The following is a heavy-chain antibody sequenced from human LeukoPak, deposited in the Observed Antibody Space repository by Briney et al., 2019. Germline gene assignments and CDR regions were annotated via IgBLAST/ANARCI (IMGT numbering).Heavy chain of an antibody. V-gene: IGHV4-61*02. CDR2: IYTSGST. D-gene: IGHD3-3*01. Sequence: SETLSLTCTVSGGSISSGSYYWSWIRQPAGKGLEWIGRIYTSGSTNYNPSLKSRVTISVDTSKNQFSLKLSSVTAADTAVYYCARDPTAYDFWSGRPPYYMDVWGKGTTVTVSS. CDR1: GGSISSGSYY. CDR3: ARDPTAYDFWSGRPPYYMDV. J-gene: IGHJ6*03.